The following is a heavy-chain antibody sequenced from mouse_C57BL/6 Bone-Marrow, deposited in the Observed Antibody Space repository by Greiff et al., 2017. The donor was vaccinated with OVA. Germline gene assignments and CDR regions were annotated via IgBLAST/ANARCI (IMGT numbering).Heavy chain of an antibody. CDR2: IDPNNGGT. D-gene: IGHD2-3*01. J-gene: IGHJ4*01. CDR3: ARKSDGYYAMDY. Sequence: QVQLQQPGAELVKPGASVKLSCKASGYTFTSYWMHWVKQRPGQGLEWIGRIDPNNGGTKYNEKFKSKATLTVDKSSSTAYMQLSSLTSEDSAVYYCARKSDGYYAMDYWGQGTSVTVSS. V-gene: IGHV1-72*01. CDR1: GYTFTSYW.